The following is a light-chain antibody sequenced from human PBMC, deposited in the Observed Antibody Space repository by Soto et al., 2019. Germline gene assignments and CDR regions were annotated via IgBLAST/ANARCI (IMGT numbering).Light chain of an antibody. CDR1: SSDVGDYNY. V-gene: IGLV2-8*01. CDR3: SSYAGSNNDV. J-gene: IGLJ1*01. Sequence: QSVLTQPPSASGSPGQSVTISCTGTSSDVGDYNYVSWYQHHPGKAPKLMIFDVSERPSGVPDRFSGSKSGNTASLTISGLQAEDEADYYCSSYAGSNNDVFGTGTKLTVL. CDR2: DVS.